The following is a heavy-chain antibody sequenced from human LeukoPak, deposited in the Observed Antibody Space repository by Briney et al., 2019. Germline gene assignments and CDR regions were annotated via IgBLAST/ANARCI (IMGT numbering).Heavy chain of an antibody. CDR3: TRGSSSSWYPAAFDY. J-gene: IGHJ4*02. Sequence: AGGSLRLSCTASGFTFGDYAMSWVRQAPGKGLEWVGFIRSKACGGTTEYAASVKGRFTISRDDSKSIAYLQMNSLKTEDTAVYYCTRGSSSSWYPAAFDYWGQGTLVTVSS. CDR1: GFTFGDYA. V-gene: IGHV3-49*04. D-gene: IGHD6-13*01. CDR2: IRSKACGGTT.